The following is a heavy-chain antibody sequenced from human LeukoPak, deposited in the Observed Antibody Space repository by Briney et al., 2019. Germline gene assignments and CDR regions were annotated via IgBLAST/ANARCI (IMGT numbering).Heavy chain of an antibody. CDR2: ISWNSGDI. CDR1: GFTFDDYV. J-gene: IGHJ6*03. V-gene: IGHV3-9*01. Sequence: GGSLRLSCAASGFTFDDYVMHWVRQAPGKGLEWVSGISWNSGDIAYADSVKGRFTISRDNAKSSLYLLMNSLRTEDSALYYCVKGQLGYYYYMDVWGKGTTVTVSS. CDR3: VKGQLGYYYYMDV. D-gene: IGHD6-6*01.